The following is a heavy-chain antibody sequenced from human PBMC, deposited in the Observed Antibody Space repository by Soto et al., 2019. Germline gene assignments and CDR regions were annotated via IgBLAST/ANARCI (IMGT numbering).Heavy chain of an antibody. CDR2: ISAYNGNT. V-gene: IGHV1-18*01. D-gene: IGHD6-19*01. J-gene: IGHJ6*03. Sequence: ASVKVSCKASGYTFTSYGISWVRQAPGQGLEWMGWISAYNGNTNYAQKLQGRVTMTTDTSTSTAYMELRSLRSDDTAVYYCARRAGSKAGYYYYYMDVWGKGTTVTVSS. CDR3: ARRAGSKAGYYYYYMDV. CDR1: GYTFTSYG.